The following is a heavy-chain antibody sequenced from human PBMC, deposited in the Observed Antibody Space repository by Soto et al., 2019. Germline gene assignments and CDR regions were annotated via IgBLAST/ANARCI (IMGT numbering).Heavy chain of an antibody. Sequence: EVPLVESGGGLVQPGGSLRLSCAASGFTVRSYLMHCVRQAPGKGLVWVSRINSEVSSTSYADSVTGRFTISRDNAMKARYMQMNSLRAEDTAVYYCAREGSLLWFGELAYYFDYWGQGTMVTVSS. CDR3: AREGSLLWFGELAYYFDY. D-gene: IGHD3-10*01. CDR1: GFTVRSYL. CDR2: INSEVSST. V-gene: IGHV3-74*01. J-gene: IGHJ4*02.